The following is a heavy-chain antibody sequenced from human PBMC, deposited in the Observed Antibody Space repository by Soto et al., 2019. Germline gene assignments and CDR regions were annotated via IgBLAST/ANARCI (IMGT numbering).Heavy chain of an antibody. V-gene: IGHV4-59*12. CDR2: IYYSGST. CDR3: ARTFDQSHFDY. CDR1: GGSISSYY. Sequence: SETLSLTCTVSGGSISSYYWSWIRQPPGKGLEWIGYIYYSGSTDYDPSLKSRVTISVDTSKNQFSLKLSSVTAVDTAVYYCARTFDQSHFDYWGQGTLVTVSS. J-gene: IGHJ4*02. D-gene: IGHD3-9*01.